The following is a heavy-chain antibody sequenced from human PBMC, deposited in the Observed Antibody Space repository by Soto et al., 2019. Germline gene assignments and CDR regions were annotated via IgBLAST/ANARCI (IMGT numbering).Heavy chain of an antibody. J-gene: IGHJ6*02. D-gene: IGHD1-7*01. CDR1: GFTFSSYW. Sequence: PGGSLRLSCTASGFTFSSYWMHWVRQAPGKGLAWVSRINTDGGTRSYAGSVTGRSTISRDNAKNTLFLQMNSLGAEDTAVYYCARGTIGVSRYYGMDVWGQGTTVTVSS. CDR3: ARGTIGVSRYYGMDV. V-gene: IGHV3-74*01. CDR2: INTDGGTR.